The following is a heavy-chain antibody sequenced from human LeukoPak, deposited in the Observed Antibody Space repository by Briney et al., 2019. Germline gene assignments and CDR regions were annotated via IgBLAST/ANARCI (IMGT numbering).Heavy chain of an antibody. J-gene: IGHJ6*02. CDR3: ARDRNYDSSGRTVYGMDV. V-gene: IGHV1-2*04. D-gene: IGHD3-22*01. Sequence: ASVKVSCKASGYTFTGYYMHWVRQAPGQGLEWMGWINPNSGGTNYAQKFQGWVTMTRDTSISTAYMELSRLRSDDTAVYYCARDRNYDSSGRTVYGMDVWGQGTTVTVSS. CDR2: INPNSGGT. CDR1: GYTFTGYY.